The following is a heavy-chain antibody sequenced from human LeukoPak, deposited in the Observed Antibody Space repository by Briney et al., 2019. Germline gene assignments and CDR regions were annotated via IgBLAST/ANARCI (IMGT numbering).Heavy chain of an antibody. CDR1: GVSFSDYY. CDR3: ARGHSRVLIDD. Sequence: SETLSLTCAVYGVSFSDYYWSWIRQPPGKGLEWIGEIQYSADTNYNPSLKRRVTISVDTSKNQLSLKLSSVTAADTAVYYCARGHSRVLIDDWGQGTLVTVSS. J-gene: IGHJ4*02. D-gene: IGHD1-26*01. V-gene: IGHV4-34*01. CDR2: IQYSADT.